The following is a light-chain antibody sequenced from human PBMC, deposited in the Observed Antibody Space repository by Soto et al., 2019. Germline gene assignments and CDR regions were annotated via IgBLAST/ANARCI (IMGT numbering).Light chain of an antibody. Sequence: LTQPPSVXVAPGQAVRVTCGGKNIVSKSVHWYQQKPGQAPVLVVYDDSDRPSGIPERFSGSNSGNTATLTIRRVEAGDEADYHCQVWDRSSDHYVFGTGTKVTV. CDR2: DDS. CDR3: QVWDRSSDHYV. J-gene: IGLJ1*01. V-gene: IGLV3-21*02. CDR1: NIVSKS.